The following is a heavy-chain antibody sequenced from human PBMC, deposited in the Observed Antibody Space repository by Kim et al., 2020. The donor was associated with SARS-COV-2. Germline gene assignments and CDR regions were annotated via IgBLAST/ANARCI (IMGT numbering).Heavy chain of an antibody. CDR1: GFTFSSYA. J-gene: IGHJ6*02. Sequence: GGSLRLSCAASGFTFSSYAMHWVRQAPGKGLEWVAVISYDGSNKYYADSVKGRFTISRDNSKNTLYLQMNSLRAEDTAVYYCARDRSSSWFYYYYGMDVWGQGTTVTVSS. D-gene: IGHD6-13*01. CDR2: ISYDGSNK. V-gene: IGHV3-30-3*01. CDR3: ARDRSSSWFYYYYGMDV.